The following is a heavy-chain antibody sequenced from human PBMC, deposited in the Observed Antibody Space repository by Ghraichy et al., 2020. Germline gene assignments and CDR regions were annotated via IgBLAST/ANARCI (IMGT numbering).Heavy chain of an antibody. D-gene: IGHD2-15*01. CDR1: GFTFSSYA. J-gene: IGHJ3*02. CDR3: AKGGYCSGGSCYIGFDI. CDR2: ISGSGGST. V-gene: IGHV3-23*01. Sequence: GESLNISCAASGFTFSSYAMSWVRQAPGKGLEWVSAISGSGGSTYYADSVKGRFTISRDNSKNTLYLQMNSLRAEDTAVYYCAKGGYCSGGSCYIGFDIWGQGTMVTVSS.